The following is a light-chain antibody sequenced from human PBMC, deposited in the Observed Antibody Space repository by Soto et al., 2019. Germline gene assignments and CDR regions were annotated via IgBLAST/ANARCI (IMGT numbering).Light chain of an antibody. CDR1: QGISSY. V-gene: IGKV1-8*01. Sequence: AIRMTQSPSSLSASTGDRVTITCRASQGISSYFAWYQQKPGKAPKLLIYAASTLQSGVPSRFSGSGSGTDCTLTISCLQSEDFATYYCQQYYSDLMYTFGQGTKREIK. CDR2: AAS. CDR3: QQYYSDLMYT. J-gene: IGKJ2*01.